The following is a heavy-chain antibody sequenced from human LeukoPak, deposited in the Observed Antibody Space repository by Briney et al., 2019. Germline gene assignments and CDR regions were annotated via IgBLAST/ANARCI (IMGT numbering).Heavy chain of an antibody. CDR1: GGSISSGGYS. CDR2: IYHSGST. D-gene: IGHD2-15*01. J-gene: IGHJ4*02. V-gene: IGHV4-30-2*01. CDR3: ARLGYCSGGSCFYPDY. Sequence: NPSETLSLTCVVSGGSISSGGYSWSWIRQPPGKGLEWIGYIYHSGSTYYNPSLKSRVTISVDRSKNQFSLKLSSVTAADTAVYYCARLGYCSGGSCFYPDYWGQGTLVTVSS.